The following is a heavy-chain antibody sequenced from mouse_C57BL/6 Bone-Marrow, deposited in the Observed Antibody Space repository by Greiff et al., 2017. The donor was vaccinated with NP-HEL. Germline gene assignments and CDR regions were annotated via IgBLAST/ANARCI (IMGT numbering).Heavy chain of an antibody. V-gene: IGHV5-17*01. CDR1: GFTFSDYG. D-gene: IGHD1-1*01. CDR2: ISSGSSTI. CDR3: ARDDYYGRGGVFAY. J-gene: IGHJ3*01. Sequence: EVQLVESGGGLVKPGGSLKLSCAASGFTFSDYGMHWVRQAPEKGLEWVAYISSGSSTIYYADTVKGRFTISRDNANNTLFLQMTSLRSEDTARYYCARDDYYGRGGVFAYWGQGTLVTVSA.